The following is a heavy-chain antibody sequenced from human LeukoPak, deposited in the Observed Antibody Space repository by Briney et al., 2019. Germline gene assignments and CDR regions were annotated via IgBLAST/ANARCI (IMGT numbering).Heavy chain of an antibody. Sequence: SETLSLTCAVSGGSFSGYYWSWVRQPPGKGLEWIGEINHSGSTNYNPSPKSRITISVDTSKSQFSMKLSSVTAADTAVYYCARGHEGGSYYQWGEYFQHWGQGTLVTVSS. V-gene: IGHV4-34*01. D-gene: IGHD1-26*01. CDR3: ARGHEGGSYYQWGEYFQH. J-gene: IGHJ1*01. CDR2: INHSGST. CDR1: GGSFSGYY.